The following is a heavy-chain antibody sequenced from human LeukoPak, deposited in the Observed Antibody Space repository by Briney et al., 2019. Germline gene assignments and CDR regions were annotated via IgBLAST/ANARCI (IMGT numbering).Heavy chain of an antibody. Sequence: GGSLRLSCAASGFTFSSYGMHWVRQAPGKGLECVAFIQNDGNNKKYADSVKGRFTISRDNSKNTLYLQMNSLRAEDTAVYYCARDWGTSSLYLVNWGQGTLVTVSS. J-gene: IGHJ4*02. D-gene: IGHD6-6*01. CDR1: GFTFSSYG. V-gene: IGHV3-30*02. CDR2: IQNDGNNK. CDR3: ARDWGTSSLYLVN.